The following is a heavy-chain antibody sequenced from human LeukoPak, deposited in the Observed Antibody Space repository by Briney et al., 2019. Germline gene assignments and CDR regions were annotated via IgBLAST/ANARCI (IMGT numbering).Heavy chain of an antibody. J-gene: IGHJ3*02. CDR2: ISSSGSTI. D-gene: IGHD7-27*01. CDR1: GFTFSDYY. Sequence: WGSLRLSCAAPGFTFSDYYMSWIRQAPGKGLEWVSYISSSGSTIYYADSVKGRFTISRDNAKNSLYLQMNSLRAEDTAVYYCARARHWDDAFDIWGQGTMVTVSS. V-gene: IGHV3-11*01. CDR3: ARARHWDDAFDI.